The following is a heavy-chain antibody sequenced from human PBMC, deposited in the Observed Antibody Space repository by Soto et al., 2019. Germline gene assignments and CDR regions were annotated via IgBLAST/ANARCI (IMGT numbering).Heavy chain of an antibody. CDR3: ARDAYCSSTSCWEGYYYYYGMDV. CDR1: GCTFTSYY. V-gene: IGHV1-46*01. CDR2: INPSGGST. J-gene: IGHJ6*02. D-gene: IGHD2-2*01. Sequence: ASVKVSCKASGCTFTSYYMHWVRQAPGQGLEWMGIINPSGGSTSYAQKFQGRVTMTRDTSTSTVYMELSSLRSEDTAVYYCARDAYCSSTSCWEGYYYYYGMDVWGQGTTVTVSS.